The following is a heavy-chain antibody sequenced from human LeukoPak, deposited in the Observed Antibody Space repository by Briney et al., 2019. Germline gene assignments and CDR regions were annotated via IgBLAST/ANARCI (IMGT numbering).Heavy chain of an antibody. V-gene: IGHV3-48*02. CDR2: ISSTSSIR. D-gene: IGHD3-22*01. CDR3: ARGTSGYPSFYFDL. J-gene: IGHJ2*01. Sequence: GGSLSLSCEASGFSLSDFGMNWVRQAPGKGLEWVSYISSTSSIRHFADSVKGRFTISGDNAKNSLYLQMNSLRDEDTAVYYCARGTSGYPSFYFDLWGHGTLVTVSS. CDR1: GFSLSDFG.